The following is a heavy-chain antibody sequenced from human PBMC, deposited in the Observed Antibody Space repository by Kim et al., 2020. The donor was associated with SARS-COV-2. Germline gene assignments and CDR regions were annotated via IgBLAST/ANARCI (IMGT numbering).Heavy chain of an antibody. J-gene: IGHJ3*02. Sequence: STLYYADSVKGRFTISRDNAKNSLYLQMNSLGDEDTAVYYCARDPGAFDIWGQGTMVTVSS. CDR2: STL. V-gene: IGHV3-48*02. CDR3: ARDPGAFDI.